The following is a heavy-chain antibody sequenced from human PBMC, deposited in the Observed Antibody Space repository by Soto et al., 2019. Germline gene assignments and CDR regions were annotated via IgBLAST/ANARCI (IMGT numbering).Heavy chain of an antibody. CDR2: ISHDGSYK. CDR1: GFSFTTYV. D-gene: IGHD1-26*01. V-gene: IGHV3-30*18. CDR3: AKGLLAIVGTTLPRDAFNI. Sequence: GGSLRLSCAASGFSFTTYVMHWVRQAPGKGLEWVAVISHDGSYKYYGDAVKGRFTISRDTSKNAVYLEMNSLRPEDTAVYYCAKGLLAIVGTTLPRDAFNIWGQGTMVTASS. J-gene: IGHJ3*02.